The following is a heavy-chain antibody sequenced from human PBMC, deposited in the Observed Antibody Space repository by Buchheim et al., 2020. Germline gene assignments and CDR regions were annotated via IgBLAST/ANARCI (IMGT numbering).Heavy chain of an antibody. J-gene: IGHJ4*02. CDR3: ASLGGHCSGGSCYTAGY. Sequence: QVQLQQWGAGLLKPSETLSLTCAVYGGSFSGYYWSWIRQPPGKGLEWIGEINHSGSTNYNPSLKSRVTISVDTSKNQFSLKLSSVTAADTAVYYCASLGGHCSGGSCYTAGYWGQGTL. V-gene: IGHV4-34*01. CDR2: INHSGST. D-gene: IGHD2-15*01. CDR1: GGSFSGYY.